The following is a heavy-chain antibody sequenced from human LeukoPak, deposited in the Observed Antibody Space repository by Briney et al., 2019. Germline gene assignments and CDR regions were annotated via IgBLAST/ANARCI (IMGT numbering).Heavy chain of an antibody. V-gene: IGHV1-69*05. J-gene: IGHJ3*02. D-gene: IGHD1-26*01. CDR2: IIPIFGTA. CDR3: ARLSGSYYGGAFDI. Sequence: GASVTVSFKGSGGSFSSYAISWVRQAPGQGLEWMGGIIPIFGTANYAQKFQGRVTITTDESTSTAYMELSSLRSEDTAVYYCARLSGSYYGGAFDIWGQGTMVTVSS. CDR1: GGSFSSYA.